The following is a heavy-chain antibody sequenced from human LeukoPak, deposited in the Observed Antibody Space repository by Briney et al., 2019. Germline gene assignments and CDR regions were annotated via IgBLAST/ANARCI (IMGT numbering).Heavy chain of an antibody. D-gene: IGHD2-2*01. CDR2: ISGSGGST. J-gene: IGHJ6*02. Sequence: GGSLRLSCSASGFTFSSYSMNWVRQAPGKGLEWVSAISGSGGSTYYADSVKGRFTISRDNSKNTLYLQMNSLRAEDTAVYYCARDPDIVVVPAADYGMDVWGQGTTVTVSS. CDR3: ARDPDIVVVPAADYGMDV. CDR1: GFTFSSYS. V-gene: IGHV3-23*01.